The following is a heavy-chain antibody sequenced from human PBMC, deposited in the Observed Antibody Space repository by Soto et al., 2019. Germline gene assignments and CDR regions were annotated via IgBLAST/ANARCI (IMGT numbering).Heavy chain of an antibody. Sequence: QITLKESGPTLVKPTQTLTLTCTFSGFSLSTSGVGVGWIRQPPGKALEWLALIYWDDDKRYSPSLKSRLTITKDXXKXQXVLTMTNMDPVDTATYYCAHSKYDILTGYDYYGMDVWGQGTTVTVSS. D-gene: IGHD3-9*01. CDR3: AHSKYDILTGYDYYGMDV. CDR1: GFSLSTSGVG. CDR2: IYWDDDK. J-gene: IGHJ6*02. V-gene: IGHV2-5*02.